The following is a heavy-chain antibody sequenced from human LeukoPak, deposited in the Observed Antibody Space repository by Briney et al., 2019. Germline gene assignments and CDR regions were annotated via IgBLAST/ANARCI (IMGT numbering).Heavy chain of an antibody. Sequence: GGSLRLSCAASGFTFSDYYMSWIRQAPGKGLEWVSYISSTGSTIYYSDSVKGRFTISRDNAKNSLYLQMNSLRAKDTAVYYCARVREMATIALFFGHFDYWGQGTLVTVSS. CDR3: ARVREMATIALFFGHFDY. V-gene: IGHV3-11*04. D-gene: IGHD5-24*01. CDR2: ISSTGSTI. CDR1: GFTFSDYY. J-gene: IGHJ4*02.